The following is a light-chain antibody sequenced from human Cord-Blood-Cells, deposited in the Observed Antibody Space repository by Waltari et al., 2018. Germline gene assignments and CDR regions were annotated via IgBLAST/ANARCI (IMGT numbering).Light chain of an antibody. CDR1: SSDVGGSNY. Sequence: QSALTQPASVSGSPGQSITISCTGTSSDVGGSNYVSWYQQHPGKAPKLLIYDVSNRPSGVSKRLSVAKSGNTASLTISGLQAEDEADYYCSSYTSSSTWVFGGGTKLTVL. CDR3: SSYTSSSTWV. V-gene: IGLV2-14*03. CDR2: DVS. J-gene: IGLJ3*02.